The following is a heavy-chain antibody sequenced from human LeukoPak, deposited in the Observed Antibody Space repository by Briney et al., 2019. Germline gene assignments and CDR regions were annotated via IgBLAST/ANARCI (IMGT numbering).Heavy chain of an antibody. CDR1: GYTFTSYD. D-gene: IGHD1-26*01. Sequence: ASVTVSCKASGYTFTSYDINWVRQATGQGLEWMGWMNPNSGNTGYAQKFQGRVTMTMDPSISTAYMELSSLRSEDTAVYYCARVNGAVDYWGQGTLVTVSS. CDR3: ARVNGAVDY. CDR2: MNPNSGNT. J-gene: IGHJ4*02. V-gene: IGHV1-8*01.